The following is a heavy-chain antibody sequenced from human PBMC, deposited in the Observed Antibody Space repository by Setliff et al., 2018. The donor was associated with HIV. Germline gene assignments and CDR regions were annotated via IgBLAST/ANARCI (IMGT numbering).Heavy chain of an antibody. D-gene: IGHD6-13*01. Sequence: SETLSLTCVVSGGSISSSWWSWVRKPPGQGLEWIGEISHSGSPNYNPSLKNRVTISVDNFRNHFSLTLGSVTAADTAVYYCAKNSLPPPYSSSPGWFDTWGQGTLVTVSS. CDR3: AKNSLPPPYSSSPGWFDT. V-gene: IGHV4-4*02. J-gene: IGHJ5*02. CDR2: ISHSGSP. CDR1: GGSISSSW.